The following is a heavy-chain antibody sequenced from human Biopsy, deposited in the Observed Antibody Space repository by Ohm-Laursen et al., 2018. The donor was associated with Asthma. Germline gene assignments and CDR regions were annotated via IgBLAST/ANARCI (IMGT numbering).Heavy chain of an antibody. Sequence: SLRLSCAASGTHFGSYNMHWARQAPGKGLEWVAVITFDGSTQHYGDSVKGRSTISRDNSKNMLFLQMNSLRAEDTAVYHCSRDTLGYYFDIWGQGTKVTVSS. V-gene: IGHV3-30-3*01. CDR3: SRDTLGYYFDI. CDR2: ITFDGSTQ. D-gene: IGHD6-13*01. J-gene: IGHJ4*02. CDR1: GTHFGSYN.